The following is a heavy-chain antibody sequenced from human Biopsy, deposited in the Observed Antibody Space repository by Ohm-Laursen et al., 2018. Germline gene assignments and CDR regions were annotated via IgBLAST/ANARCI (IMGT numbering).Heavy chain of an antibody. V-gene: IGHV1-69*04. CDR2: IIPILGTV. CDR3: ASGDIGGIGLDV. J-gene: IGHJ6*02. CDR1: GDTFTTSA. D-gene: IGHD3-10*01. Sequence: SVKVSCKASGDTFTTSAISWVRQVPGQGLDWMGRIIPILGTVDYGQNFQGRVTIRADTSTTFLELPSLRYDDTAVYYCASGDIGGIGLDVWGLGTTVTVSS.